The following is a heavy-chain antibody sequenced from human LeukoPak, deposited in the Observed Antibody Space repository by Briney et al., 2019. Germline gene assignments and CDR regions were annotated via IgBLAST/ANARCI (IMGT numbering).Heavy chain of an antibody. CDR2: IYYSGST. V-gene: IGHV4-59*01. CDR1: GGSISSYY. J-gene: IGHJ6*03. Sequence: SETLSLTCTVSGGSISSYYWGWIRQPPGKGLEWMGYIYYSGSTNYNPSLESLSTTTVETTNNQFSQKRSSRTAANAAAYYYARAGVGYYYYYMDVWGKGTTVTVSS. D-gene: IGHD3-10*01. CDR3: ARAGVGYYYYYMDV.